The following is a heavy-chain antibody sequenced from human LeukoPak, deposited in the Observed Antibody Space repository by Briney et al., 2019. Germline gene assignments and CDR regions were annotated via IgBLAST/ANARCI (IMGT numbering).Heavy chain of an antibody. Sequence: GGSLRLSCAASGFTFSSYAMSWVRQAPGKGLEWVSAISGSGGSTYYADSVKGRFTISRDNSKNTLYLQMNSLRAEDTAVYYCATKGYCSSTSCYAPAHFDYWGQGTLVTVSS. CDR3: ATKGYCSSTSCYAPAHFDY. V-gene: IGHV3-23*01. J-gene: IGHJ4*02. CDR1: GFTFSSYA. CDR2: ISGSGGST. D-gene: IGHD2-2*01.